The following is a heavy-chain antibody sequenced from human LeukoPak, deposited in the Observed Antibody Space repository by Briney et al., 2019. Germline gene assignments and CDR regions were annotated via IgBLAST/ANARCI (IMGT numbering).Heavy chain of an antibody. D-gene: IGHD6-13*01. V-gene: IGHV1-3*01. CDR3: ARNGQQVRYFQH. J-gene: IGHJ1*01. CDR2: INAGNGNT. CDR1: GYTFTSYA. Sequence: ASVKVSCKASGYTFTSYAMHWVPQAPGQRLEWMGWINAGNGNTKYSQKSQGRVTMTRNTSISTAYMELSSLRSEDTAVYYCARNGQQVRYFQHWGQGTLVAVSS.